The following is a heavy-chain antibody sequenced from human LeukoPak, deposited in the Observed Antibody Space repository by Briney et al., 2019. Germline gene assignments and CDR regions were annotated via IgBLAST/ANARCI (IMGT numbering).Heavy chain of an antibody. Sequence: SETLSLTCTVSGGSISSSSYYWGWIRQPPGKGLEWFGSIYYSGSTYYNPSLKSRVTISVDTSKNQFSLKLSSVTAADTAVYYCARDRRHYYGSGSYYSTPGGLDPWGQGTLVTVSS. D-gene: IGHD3-10*01. CDR2: IYYSGST. CDR3: ARDRRHYYGSGSYYSTPGGLDP. CDR1: GGSISSSSYY. J-gene: IGHJ5*02. V-gene: IGHV4-39*07.